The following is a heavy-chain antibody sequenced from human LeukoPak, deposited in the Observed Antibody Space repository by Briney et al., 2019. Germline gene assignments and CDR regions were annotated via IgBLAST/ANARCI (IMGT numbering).Heavy chain of an antibody. D-gene: IGHD6-19*01. CDR3: AGAGSETQWRAFDF. Sequence: GGSLGLSCAASGFTFSRYDMHWVRQATGKGLEWVSGIGTAGDTYYAGSVKGRFTISRENAKNSLYLQMNSLTAGDTAVYYCAGAGSETQWRAFDFWGQGALVTVFS. V-gene: IGHV3-13*01. CDR1: GFTFSRYD. J-gene: IGHJ4*02. CDR2: IGTAGDT.